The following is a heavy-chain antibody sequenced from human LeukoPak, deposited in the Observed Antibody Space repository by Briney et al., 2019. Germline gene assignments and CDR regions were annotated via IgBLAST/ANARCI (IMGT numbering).Heavy chain of an antibody. CDR3: AINGGGDSGYGNFDY. CDR2: INWNSDSI. V-gene: IGHV3-9*01. Sequence: GGSLRLSCAVSGFTFDDYAMHWVRQVPGKGLEGVSGINWNSDSIGYADSVKGRFTTSRDNAKNSLYLQMNSLRAEDTAFYYCAINGGGDSGYGNFDYWGQGTLVTVSS. J-gene: IGHJ4*02. D-gene: IGHD5-12*01. CDR1: GFTFDDYA.